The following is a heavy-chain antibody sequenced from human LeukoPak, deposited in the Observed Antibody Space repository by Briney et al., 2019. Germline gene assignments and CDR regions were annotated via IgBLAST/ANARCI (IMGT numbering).Heavy chain of an antibody. J-gene: IGHJ3*02. CDR3: ARRDSVTDAFDI. V-gene: IGHV4-30-2*01. CDR2: IYHSGST. D-gene: IGHD3-10*01. CDR1: GGSISSGGYS. Sequence: PSETLSLTCAVSGGSISSGGYSWSWIRQPPGKGLEWIGYIYHSGSTYYNPSLKSRVTISVDRSKNQFSLKLSSVTAADTAVYYCARRDSVTDAFDIWAKGQRSPSLQ.